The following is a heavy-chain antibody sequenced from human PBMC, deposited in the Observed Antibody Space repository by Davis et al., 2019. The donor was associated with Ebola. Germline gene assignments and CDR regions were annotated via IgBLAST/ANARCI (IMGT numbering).Heavy chain of an antibody. J-gene: IGHJ4*02. V-gene: IGHV3-21*01. Sequence: GESLKISCAASRFTFSSYSMNWVRQAPGKGLEWVSSISSSSSYIYYADSVKGRFTISRDNAKNALYLQMNSLRAEDTAVYYRARAGAYSSSPNPDYWGQGTLVTVSS. CDR2: ISSSSSYI. D-gene: IGHD6-6*01. CDR3: ARAGAYSSSPNPDY. CDR1: RFTFSSYS.